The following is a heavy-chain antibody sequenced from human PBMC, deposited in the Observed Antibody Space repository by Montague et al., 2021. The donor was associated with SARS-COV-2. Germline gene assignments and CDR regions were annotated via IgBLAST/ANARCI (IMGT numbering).Heavy chain of an antibody. D-gene: IGHD5-12*01. CDR2: IGWRSGSI. J-gene: IGHJ5*02. CDR3: AKGQKIQWLVFNSAPDWFDP. CDR1: GFTFDDYV. Sequence: SLRLSLSASGFTFDDYVMHWVRQAPGKGLEWVSGIGWRSGSIGYADSVKGRFTISRDNAKNSLYLQMNSLRAEDTALYHCAKGQKIQWLVFNSAPDWFDPGGQGTLVTVSS. V-gene: IGHV3-9*01.